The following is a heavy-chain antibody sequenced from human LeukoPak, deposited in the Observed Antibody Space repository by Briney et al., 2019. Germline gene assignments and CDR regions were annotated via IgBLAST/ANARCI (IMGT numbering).Heavy chain of an antibody. CDR2: MNPNSGNT. J-gene: IGHJ4*02. CDR3: TRDQLVNNYDSPAYY. V-gene: IGHV1-8*02. Sequence: VASVTVSCKASGYTFTSYDINWVRQATGQGLEWMGWMNPNSGNTGYAQKFQGRVTMTTDTSTTTAYMDLRSLGSDDTAVYYCTRDQLVNNYDSPAYYWGQGTLVTVSS. D-gene: IGHD3-22*01. CDR1: GYTFTSYD.